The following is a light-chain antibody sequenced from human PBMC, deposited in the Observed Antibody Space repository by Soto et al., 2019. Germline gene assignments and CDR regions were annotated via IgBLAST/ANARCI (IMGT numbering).Light chain of an antibody. CDR3: QQYNNWPPIT. CDR2: SAS. V-gene: IGKV3-15*01. Sequence: EIVMTQSPATLSVSPGERATLSCRASQSVSKSLAWYQQKPGQAPRLLIYSASTRATGISARFSGSGSETEFTITIISLQSEDFAVYYCQQYNNWPPITFGQGTRLEIK. J-gene: IGKJ5*01. CDR1: QSVSKS.